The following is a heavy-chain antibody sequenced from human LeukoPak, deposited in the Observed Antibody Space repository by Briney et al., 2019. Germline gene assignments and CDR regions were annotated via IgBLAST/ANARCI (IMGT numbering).Heavy chain of an antibody. V-gene: IGHV3-23*01. CDR3: AKDLHYDSSGSDY. CDR1: GFTFSSYA. D-gene: IGHD3-22*01. J-gene: IGHJ4*02. Sequence: GGSLRLSCAASGFTFSSYAMSWVRQAPGKGLEWVSDINGSGGSTYYADSVKGRFTISRDNSKNTLYLQMNSLRAEDTAVYYCAKDLHYDSSGSDYWGQGTLVTVSS. CDR2: INGSGGST.